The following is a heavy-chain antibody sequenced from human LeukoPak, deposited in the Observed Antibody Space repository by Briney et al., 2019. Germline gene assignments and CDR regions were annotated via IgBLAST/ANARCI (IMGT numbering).Heavy chain of an antibody. CDR2: IKSKTDGGTT. CDR1: GFTFSNAW. J-gene: IGHJ3*02. Sequence: GGSLRLSCAASGFTFSNAWMSWVRQAPGKGLEWVGRIKSKTDGGTTDYAAPVKGRFTISRDDSKNTLYLQMNSLKTEDTAVYYCTTDLSDIVVVPAGKHAFDIWDQGTMVTVSS. D-gene: IGHD2-2*01. V-gene: IGHV3-15*01. CDR3: TTDLSDIVVVPAGKHAFDI.